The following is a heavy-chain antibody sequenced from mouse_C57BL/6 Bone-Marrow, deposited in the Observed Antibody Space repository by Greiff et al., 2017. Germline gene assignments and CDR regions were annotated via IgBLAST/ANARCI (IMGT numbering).Heavy chain of an antibody. CDR2: IYPGSGST. J-gene: IGHJ3*01. CDR3: ARFGGYYVPFFAY. CDR1: GYTFTSYW. V-gene: IGHV1-55*01. D-gene: IGHD2-3*01. Sequence: QVQLQQSGAELVKPGASVKMSCKASGYTFTSYWITWVKQRPGQGLEWIGDIYPGSGSTNYNEKFKSKATLTVDTSSSTAYMQLSSLTSEDSAVYYCARFGGYYVPFFAYWGQGTLVTVSA.